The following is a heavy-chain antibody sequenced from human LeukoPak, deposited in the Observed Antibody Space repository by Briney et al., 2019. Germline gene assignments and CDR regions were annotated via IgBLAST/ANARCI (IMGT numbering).Heavy chain of an antibody. D-gene: IGHD3-10*01. Sequence: GGSLRLSCTASGFNFSGSAMHWVRQAPGKGLEWVAFIRYDGSNKYYADSVKGRFTISRDNSKNTLYLQMNSLRAEDTAVYYCAKDPAHYYGSGSYYPPPVYWGQGTLVTVSS. CDR1: GFNFSGSA. J-gene: IGHJ4*02. V-gene: IGHV3-30*02. CDR3: AKDPAHYYGSGSYYPPPVY. CDR2: IRYDGSNK.